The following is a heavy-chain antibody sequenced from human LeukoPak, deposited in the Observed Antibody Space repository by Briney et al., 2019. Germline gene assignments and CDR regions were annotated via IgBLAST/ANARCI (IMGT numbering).Heavy chain of an antibody. CDR3: ARQGDILTGYPYRYFDL. Sequence: SETLSLTCTVSGGSISSYYWSWIRQPPGKGLEWIGYIYYSGSTNYNPSLKSRVTISVDTSKNQFSLKLSSVTAADTAVYYCARQGDILTGYPYRYFDLWGRGTLVTVSS. CDR1: GGSISSYY. J-gene: IGHJ2*01. V-gene: IGHV4-59*08. D-gene: IGHD3-9*01. CDR2: IYYSGST.